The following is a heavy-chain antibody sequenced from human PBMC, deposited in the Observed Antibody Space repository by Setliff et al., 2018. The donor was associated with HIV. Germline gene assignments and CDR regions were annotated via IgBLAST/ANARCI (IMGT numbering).Heavy chain of an antibody. J-gene: IGHJ2*01. V-gene: IGHV4-39*01. CDR3: ARRTAVAGHWNFDL. CDR2: IYYSGNT. Sequence: SETLSLTCAVSGGSIISSTYHCSWIRQPPGRGLEWIGDIYYSGNTYCNSSLKSRVTISVDTSKNQLSLKLSSVTATDTAVYYCARRTAVAGHWNFDLWGRGTLVTVSS. CDR1: GGSIISSTYH. D-gene: IGHD6-19*01.